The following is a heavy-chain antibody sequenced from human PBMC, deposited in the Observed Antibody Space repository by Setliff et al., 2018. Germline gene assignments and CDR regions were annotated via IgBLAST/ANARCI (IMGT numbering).Heavy chain of an antibody. V-gene: IGHV4-61*02. CDR2: IYTSGST. D-gene: IGHD3-3*01. J-gene: IGHJ5*02. Sequence: SETLSLTCTVSGGSIKSGSYYWSWIRQPAGKGLEWIGRIYTSGSTNYNPSLKSRVTISVDTSKNQFSLKLSSVTAADTAVYYCARDQYNFWSGYFYESSWFDPWGQGTLVTVSS. CDR1: GGSIKSGSYY. CDR3: ARDQYNFWSGYFYESSWFDP.